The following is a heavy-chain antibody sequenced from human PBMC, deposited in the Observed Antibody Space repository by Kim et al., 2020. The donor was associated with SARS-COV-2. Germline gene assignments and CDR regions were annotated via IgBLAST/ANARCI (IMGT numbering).Heavy chain of an antibody. J-gene: IGHJ4*02. CDR2: TWNDGSNK. D-gene: IGHD3-16*01. V-gene: IGHV3-33*01. Sequence: GGSLRLSCAASGFTFSSYGMHWVRQAPGKGLEWVVLTWNDGSNKFYADSVKGRFTISRDNSKNTLYLQMSSLRVEDTAVYYCARVFDTYYFDSWGQGTLV. CDR3: ARVFDTYYFDS. CDR1: GFTFSSYG.